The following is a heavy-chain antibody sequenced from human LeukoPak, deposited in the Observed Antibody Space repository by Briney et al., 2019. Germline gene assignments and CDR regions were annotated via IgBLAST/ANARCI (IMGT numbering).Heavy chain of an antibody. Sequence: GGSLRLSCAASGFTFSSYAMSWVRQAPGKGLEWVSGVSGSGGFTYYADSVKGRFTISRDNSKNTLYLQMNSLRAEDTAVYYCAKGPGYGSYYFDFWGQGTLVTVSS. CDR1: GFTFSSYA. J-gene: IGHJ4*02. CDR3: AKGPGYGSYYFDF. CDR2: VSGSGGFT. V-gene: IGHV3-23*01. D-gene: IGHD3-10*01.